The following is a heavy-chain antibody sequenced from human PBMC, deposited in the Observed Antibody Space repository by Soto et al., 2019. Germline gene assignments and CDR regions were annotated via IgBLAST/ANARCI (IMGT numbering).Heavy chain of an antibody. V-gene: IGHV1-69*13. CDR2: IIPIFGTA. D-gene: IGHD3-10*01. Sequence: GASVKVSCKASGGTFSSYAISWVRQAPGQGLEWMGGIIPIFGTANYAQKFQGRVTITADESTSTAYMELSSPRSEDTAVYYCARDLDYYGSGSIDYWGQGTLVTVSS. CDR1: GGTFSSYA. CDR3: ARDLDYYGSGSIDY. J-gene: IGHJ4*02.